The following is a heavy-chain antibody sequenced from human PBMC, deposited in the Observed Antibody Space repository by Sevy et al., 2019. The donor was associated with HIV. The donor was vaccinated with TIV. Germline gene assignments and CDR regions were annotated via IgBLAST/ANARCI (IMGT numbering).Heavy chain of an antibody. Sequence: GGSLRLSCAASGFTFSNAWMSWVRQAPGKGLEWVGRIKSKTDGGTTDYAAPVKGRFTISRDDSKNTRYLKMNSLKTEDTAVYYCTTVITMIVTPLVWGQGTLVTVSS. D-gene: IGHD3-22*01. J-gene: IGHJ4*02. CDR2: IKSKTDGGTT. CDR1: GFTFSNAW. CDR3: TTVITMIVTPLV. V-gene: IGHV3-15*01.